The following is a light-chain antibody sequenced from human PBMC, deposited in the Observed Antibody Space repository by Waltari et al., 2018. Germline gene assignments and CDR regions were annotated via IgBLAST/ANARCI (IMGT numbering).Light chain of an antibody. Sequence: EIVLTQSPGTLSLSPGDRATLSCRASQSFSSSFLAWYQQKPGQAPRLLIYGPSSRATGIPDRFSGGGSGTDFTLTISRREPEDFAVYYCQQYGGSPPYTFGQGTKLEI. CDR1: QSFSSSF. CDR2: GPS. J-gene: IGKJ2*01. V-gene: IGKV3-20*01. CDR3: QQYGGSPPYT.